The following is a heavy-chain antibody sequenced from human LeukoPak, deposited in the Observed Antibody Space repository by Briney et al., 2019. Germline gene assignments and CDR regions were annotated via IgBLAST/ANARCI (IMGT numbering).Heavy chain of an antibody. D-gene: IGHD5-18*01. V-gene: IGHV3-30*18. Sequence: GRSLRLSCAASGFTFSSYGMHWVRQAPGKGLEWVAVISYDGSNKYYADSVKGRFTISRDNSKNTLCLQMNSLRAEDTAVYYCAKAETAMYYYYYMDVWGKGTTVTVSS. CDR3: AKAETAMYYYYYMDV. J-gene: IGHJ6*03. CDR1: GFTFSSYG. CDR2: ISYDGSNK.